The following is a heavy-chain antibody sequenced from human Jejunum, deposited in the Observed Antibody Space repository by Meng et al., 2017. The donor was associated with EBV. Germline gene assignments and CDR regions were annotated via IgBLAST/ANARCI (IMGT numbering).Heavy chain of an antibody. CDR2: VHFSGIT. Sequence: VPLQQWGAVMLRPTETLALTCAVYGGSFSGYYWSWVRQPPGRGLEYIGEVHFSGITNYTPSLKSRVTMSVDASKNQFSLRLTSVTAADTAVYYCARRTGDYVVGYWGQGTLVTVSS. CDR1: GGSFSGYY. CDR3: ARRTGDYVVGY. J-gene: IGHJ4*02. D-gene: IGHD2-8*02. V-gene: IGHV4-34*02.